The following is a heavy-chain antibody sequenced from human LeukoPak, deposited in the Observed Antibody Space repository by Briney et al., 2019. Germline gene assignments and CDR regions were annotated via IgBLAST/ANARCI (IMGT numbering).Heavy chain of an antibody. J-gene: IGHJ4*02. CDR3: AKDPASASKYYDARGSDY. D-gene: IGHD3-16*01. Sequence: GGSLRLSCAASGFTFSSYAMSWVRQAPGKGLEWVSAISGSGGSTYYADSVKGRFTISRDNSKNTLYLQTNSLRAEDTAVYYCAKDPASASKYYDARGSDYWGQGTLVTVSS. V-gene: IGHV3-23*01. CDR1: GFTFSSYA. CDR2: ISGSGGST.